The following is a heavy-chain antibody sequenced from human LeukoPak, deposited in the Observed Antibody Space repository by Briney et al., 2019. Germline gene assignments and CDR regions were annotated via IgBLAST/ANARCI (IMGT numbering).Heavy chain of an antibody. Sequence: PSETLSLTCTVSGDSISSGDYYWSWIRQPAGKGLEWIGRISSSGSTNYNPSLKSRVTISVDTSKNQFSLKLSSVTAADTAVYFCASGPYSYDSSGAFDIWGQGTMVTVSS. J-gene: IGHJ3*02. D-gene: IGHD3-22*01. CDR1: GDSISSGDYY. CDR3: ASGPYSYDSSGAFDI. CDR2: ISSSGST. V-gene: IGHV4-61*02.